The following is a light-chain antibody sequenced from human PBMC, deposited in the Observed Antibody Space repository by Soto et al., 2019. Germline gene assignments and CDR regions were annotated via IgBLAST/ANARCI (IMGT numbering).Light chain of an antibody. V-gene: IGLV2-8*01. CDR2: EVT. J-gene: IGLJ3*02. CDR3: SSYAASNNFYFV. CDR1: SSDVGGYNY. Sequence: SALTQPPSASGSPGQSVTISCTGTSSDVGGYNYVSWYQQYPGRAPKLMIYEVTKRPSGVPDRFSGSKSGNTASLTVSALQAEDEADYYCSSYAASNNFYFVFGGGTKLTVL.